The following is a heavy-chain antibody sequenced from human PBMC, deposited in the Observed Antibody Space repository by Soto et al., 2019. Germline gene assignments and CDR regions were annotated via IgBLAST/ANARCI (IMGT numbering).Heavy chain of an antibody. V-gene: IGHV1-3*01. Sequence: ASVKVSFKASGYTFTSYAMHWVRQAPGQRLERMGWINAGNGNTKYSQKFQGRVTITRDTSASTAYMELSSLRSEDTAVYYCARSIVVVTALDYWGQGTLVTVSS. CDR2: INAGNGNT. D-gene: IGHD2-21*02. CDR1: GYTFTSYA. CDR3: ARSIVVVTALDY. J-gene: IGHJ4*02.